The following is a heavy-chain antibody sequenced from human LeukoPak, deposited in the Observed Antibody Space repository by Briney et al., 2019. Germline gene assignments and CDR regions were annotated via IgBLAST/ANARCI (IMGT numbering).Heavy chain of an antibody. CDR1: GYTFTGYY. CDR3: ARGKTMVYCGGDCYRFDN. J-gene: IGHJ4*02. CDR2: VNPNSGGT. D-gene: IGHD2-21*02. Sequence: ASVKVSCKASGYTFTGYYMHWVRQAPGQGLEWVGWVNPNSGGTNYAQKFQGRVTMTRDTSISTAYMELSRLLSGDTAVYYCARGKTMVYCGGDCYRFDNWGQGTLVTVSS. V-gene: IGHV1-2*02.